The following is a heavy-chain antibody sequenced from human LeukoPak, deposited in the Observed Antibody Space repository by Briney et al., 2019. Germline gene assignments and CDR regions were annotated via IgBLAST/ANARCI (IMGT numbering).Heavy chain of an antibody. CDR1: GFTFTSYG. Sequence: GGSLRLSCAASGFTFTSYGMTWVRQAPGKELEWVSSISGSGGSTFYADSLKGRFTISRDNSKNTLYLQMNCLRAEDTAVYYCVRDGVGFDIWGQGTMVTVSS. J-gene: IGHJ3*02. CDR3: VRDGVGFDI. CDR2: ISGSGGST. V-gene: IGHV3-23*01.